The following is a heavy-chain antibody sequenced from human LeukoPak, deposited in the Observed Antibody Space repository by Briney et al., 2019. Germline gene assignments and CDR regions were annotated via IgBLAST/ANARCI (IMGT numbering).Heavy chain of an antibody. V-gene: IGHV1-2*02. CDR1: RYTFTGYY. CDR2: INTNSSGT. CDR3: ARPTMGPHLGDWFDP. Sequence: ASVKVSCKASRYTFTGYYMHWVRQAPGQGLEWMGWINTNSSGTNYAQKFQGRVTRTWDTAISTAYKELSRRRSDCAALYDCARPTMGPHLGDWFDPWGEGTLVGVSS. D-gene: IGHD2-2*01. J-gene: IGHJ5*02.